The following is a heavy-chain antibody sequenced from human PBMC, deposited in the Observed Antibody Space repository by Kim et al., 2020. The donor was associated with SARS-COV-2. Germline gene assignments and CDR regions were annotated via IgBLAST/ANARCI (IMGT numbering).Heavy chain of an antibody. CDR3: ARDRDYVWGTYRQYYFDY. J-gene: IGHJ4*02. Sequence: ASVKVSCKASGYIFTSYGISWVRQAPGQGLEWMGWISAYNGNTNYAQKLQGRVIMTTDTSTSTAYIELRSLRSDDTAVYYCARDRDYVWGTYRQYYFDYWGQGTLVTVSS. CDR2: ISAYNGNT. D-gene: IGHD3-16*02. V-gene: IGHV1-18*01. CDR1: GYIFTSYG.